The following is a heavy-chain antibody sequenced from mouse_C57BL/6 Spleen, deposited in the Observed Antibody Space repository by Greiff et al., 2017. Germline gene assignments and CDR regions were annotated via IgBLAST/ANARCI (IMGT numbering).Heavy chain of an antibody. CDR1: GYSFTNYL. CDR2: INPGSGGT. V-gene: IGHV1-54*01. J-gene: IGHJ4*01. CDR3: ARENWDYYAMDY. Sequence: QVQLKESGAELVRPGTSVKVSCKASGYSFTNYLIEWVKQRPGQGLEWIGVINPGSGGTNYNEKFKGKATLTADKSSSTAYMQLSSLTSEDSAVYFCARENWDYYAMDYWGQGTSVTVSS. D-gene: IGHD4-1*01.